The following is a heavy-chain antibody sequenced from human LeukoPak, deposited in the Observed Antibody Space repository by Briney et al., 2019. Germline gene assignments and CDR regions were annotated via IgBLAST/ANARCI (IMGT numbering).Heavy chain of an antibody. Sequence: GGSLRLSCAASGFTFDDYAMHWVRQAPGKGLEWVSGISWNSGSIGYADSVKGRFTISRDNAKNSLYLQMNSLRAEDTAVYYCARDEWGYCSGGSCYSAWFDPWGQGTLVTVSS. D-gene: IGHD2-15*01. J-gene: IGHJ5*02. V-gene: IGHV3-9*01. CDR2: ISWNSGSI. CDR1: GFTFDDYA. CDR3: ARDEWGYCSGGSCYSAWFDP.